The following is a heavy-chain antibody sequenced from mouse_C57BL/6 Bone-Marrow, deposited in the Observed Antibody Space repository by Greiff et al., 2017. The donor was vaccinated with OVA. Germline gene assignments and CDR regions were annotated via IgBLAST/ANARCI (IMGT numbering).Heavy chain of an antibody. CDR3: ARRDGLAGTFAY. CDR2: IYPGAGDT. CDR1: GYAFSSSW. Sequence: QVQLQQSGPELVKPGASVKISCKASGYAFSSSWMNWVKQRPGKGLEWIGRIYPGAGDTNYNGKFKGKATLTADKSSSTAYMQLSSLTSEDSAVYFCARRDGLAGTFAYWGQGTLVTVSA. J-gene: IGHJ3*01. D-gene: IGHD4-1*01. V-gene: IGHV1-82*01.